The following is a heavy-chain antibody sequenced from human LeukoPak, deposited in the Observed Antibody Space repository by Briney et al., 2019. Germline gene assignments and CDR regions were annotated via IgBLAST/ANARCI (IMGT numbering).Heavy chain of an antibody. Sequence: SETLSLTYTVSGGSISSYYWSWIRQPPGKGLEWIGYIYYSGSTNYNPSLKSRVTISVDTSKNQFSLKLSSVTAADTAVYYCATLPGSYDSRQNFDYWGQGTLVTVSS. V-gene: IGHV4-59*01. D-gene: IGHD3-3*01. J-gene: IGHJ4*02. CDR2: IYYSGST. CDR1: GGSISSYY. CDR3: ATLPGSYDSRQNFDY.